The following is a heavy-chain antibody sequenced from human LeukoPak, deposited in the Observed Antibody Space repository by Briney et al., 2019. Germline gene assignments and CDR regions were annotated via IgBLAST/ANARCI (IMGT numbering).Heavy chain of an antibody. J-gene: IGHJ6*02. CDR3: ATDHSGSYYSYYYYGMDV. V-gene: IGHV1-24*01. CDR1: GYTLTELS. D-gene: IGHD1-26*01. Sequence: ASVKVSCKVSGYTLTELSMHWVRQAPGKGLEWMGGFDPEDGETIYAQKFQGRVTMTEDTSTDTAYMELSSLRSEDTAVYYCATDHSGSYYSYYYYGMDVWGQGTTVTVSS. CDR2: FDPEDGET.